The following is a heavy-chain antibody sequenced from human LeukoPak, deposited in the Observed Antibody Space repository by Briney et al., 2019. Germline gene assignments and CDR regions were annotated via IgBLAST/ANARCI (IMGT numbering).Heavy chain of an antibody. V-gene: IGHV1-2*02. CDR1: GYTFTSYY. D-gene: IGHD1-26*01. CDR3: ARDLRWELPLSDY. J-gene: IGHJ4*02. CDR2: INPNSGGT. Sequence: GASVKVSCKASGYTFTSYYMHWVRQTPGQGLEWMGWINPNSGGTNYAQKFQGRVTMTRDTSISTAYMELSRLRSDDTAVYYCARDLRWELPLSDYWGQGTLVTVSS.